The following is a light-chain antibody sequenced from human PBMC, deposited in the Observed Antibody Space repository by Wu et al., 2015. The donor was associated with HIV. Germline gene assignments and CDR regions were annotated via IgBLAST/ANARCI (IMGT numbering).Light chain of an antibody. J-gene: IGKJ5*01. CDR1: QSVSSY. Sequence: EIVLTQSPDTLSLSPGERATLSCRASQSVSSYLAWYQHKPGQAPRLLIYDASDRATGISARFSGSGSGTEFTLTICSLEPEDFAFYYCQHRFNWPLIFGQGTRLEI. CDR2: DAS. CDR3: QHRFNWPLI. V-gene: IGKV3-11*01.